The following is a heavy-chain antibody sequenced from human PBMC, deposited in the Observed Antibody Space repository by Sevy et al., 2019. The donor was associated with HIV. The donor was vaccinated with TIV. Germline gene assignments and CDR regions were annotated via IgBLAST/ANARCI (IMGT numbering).Heavy chain of an antibody. Sequence: ASVKVSCKVSGYTLTQLSMHWVRQAPGKGLEWMGTFDPEDGKTIYAQKFQGRVTMTEEKSTETAYMQLTSLRSEDTAVFYYAVTKDYYDSSGYPFDYWGLGTLVTVSS. CDR3: AVTKDYYDSSGYPFDY. J-gene: IGHJ4*02. CDR1: GYTLTQLS. D-gene: IGHD3-22*01. V-gene: IGHV1-24*01. CDR2: FDPEDGKT.